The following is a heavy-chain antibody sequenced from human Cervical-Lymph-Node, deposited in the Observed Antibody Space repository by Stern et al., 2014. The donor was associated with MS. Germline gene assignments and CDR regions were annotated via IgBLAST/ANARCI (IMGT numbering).Heavy chain of an antibody. Sequence: DQLVESGGGVVQPGRSLRLSCAASGFTFSSYAMHWVRQAPGKGLEWVAVISYDGSNKYYADSVKGRFTISRDNSKNTLYLQMNSLRAEDTAVYYCAQDSGSYYGHWGNFDYWGQGTLVTVSS. D-gene: IGHD1-26*01. CDR1: GFTFSSYA. CDR2: ISYDGSNK. V-gene: IGHV3-30*01. J-gene: IGHJ4*02. CDR3: AQDSGSYYGHWGNFDY.